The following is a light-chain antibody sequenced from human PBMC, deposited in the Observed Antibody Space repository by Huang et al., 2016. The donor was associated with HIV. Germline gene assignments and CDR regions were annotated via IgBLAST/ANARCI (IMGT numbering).Light chain of an antibody. CDR3: QHYGPTPSWT. J-gene: IGKJ1*01. CDR2: AAS. Sequence: EIVLTQSPGTLSLSPGERAALSCRASEGIRSYYVAWYQQKPGQAPRLLIYAASSRATGIPDRFSGSGCGTDFTLTISRLEPEDFAVYYCQHYGPTPSWTFGQGTKVEIK. CDR1: EGIRSYY. V-gene: IGKV3-20*01.